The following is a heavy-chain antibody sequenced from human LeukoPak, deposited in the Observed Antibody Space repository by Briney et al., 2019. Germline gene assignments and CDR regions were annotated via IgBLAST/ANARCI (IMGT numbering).Heavy chain of an antibody. Sequence: PSETLSLTCTVSGGSISSYYWSWIRQPPGKGLEWIGYIYYSGSTNYNPSLKSRVTISVDTSKNQFSLKLSSVTAADTAVYYCAGSRDGYNYVADYWGQGTLVTVSS. V-gene: IGHV4-59*08. CDR2: IYYSGST. CDR3: AGSRDGYNYVADY. J-gene: IGHJ4*02. CDR1: GGSISSYY. D-gene: IGHD5-24*01.